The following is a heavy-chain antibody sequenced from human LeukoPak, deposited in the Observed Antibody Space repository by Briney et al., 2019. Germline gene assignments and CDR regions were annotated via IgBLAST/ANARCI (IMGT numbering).Heavy chain of an antibody. CDR1: GITFSSFS. J-gene: IGHJ3*02. CDR2: ISSSSSNI. V-gene: IGHV3-21*01. Sequence: TGGSLRLSCAASGITFSSFSMNWVRQAPGKGLEWVSSISSSSSNIDSADSVKGRFTISRDNAKNSLYLQMNSLRAEDTAVYYCARTDDVFDMWGQGTMVIVSS. CDR3: ARTDDVFDM.